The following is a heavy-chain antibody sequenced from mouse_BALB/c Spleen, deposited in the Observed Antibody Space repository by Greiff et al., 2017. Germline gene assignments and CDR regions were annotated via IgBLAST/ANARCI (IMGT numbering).Heavy chain of an antibody. CDR3: ARKDGYYDYYAMDY. V-gene: IGHV1S81*02. Sequence: QVQLQQPGAELVKPGASVKLSCKASGYTFTSYWMHWVKQRPGQGLEWIGEINPSNGRTNYNEKFKSKATLTVDKSSSTAYMQLSSLTSEDSAVYYCARKDGYYDYYAMDYWGQGTSVTVSS. CDR2: INPSNGRT. D-gene: IGHD2-3*01. CDR1: GYTFTSYW. J-gene: IGHJ4*01.